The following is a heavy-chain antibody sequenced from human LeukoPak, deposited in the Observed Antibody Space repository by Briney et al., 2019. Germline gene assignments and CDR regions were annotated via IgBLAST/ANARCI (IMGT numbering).Heavy chain of an antibody. V-gene: IGHV3-7*01. D-gene: IGHD3-22*01. CDR2: IKQDGSEK. Sequence: GGSRRLSCAASGFTFSSYWMSWVRPAPGNGLEWVANIKQDGSEKYYVDSVKGRFTISRDNAKNSLYLQMNSLRAEDTAVYYCARVVETDYYDSSGYLDYWGQGTLVTVSS. J-gene: IGHJ4*02. CDR1: GFTFSSYW. CDR3: ARVVETDYYDSSGYLDY.